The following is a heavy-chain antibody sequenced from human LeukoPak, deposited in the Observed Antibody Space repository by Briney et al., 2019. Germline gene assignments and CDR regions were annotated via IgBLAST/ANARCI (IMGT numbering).Heavy chain of an antibody. CDR1: GYTFSSYA. CDR2: ISGSGGST. Sequence: GGSLRLSCADSGYTFSSYAMSWVRQAPGKGLEWVSAISGSGGSTYYADSVKGRFTISRDNSKNTLYLQMNSLRVEDTAVYYCASDFPVYYYYMYVWGNGTTVTVSS. J-gene: IGHJ6*03. V-gene: IGHV3-23*01. CDR3: ASDFPVYYYYMYV.